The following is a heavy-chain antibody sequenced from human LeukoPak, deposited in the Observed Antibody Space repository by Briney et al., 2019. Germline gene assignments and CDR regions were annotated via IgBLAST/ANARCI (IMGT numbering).Heavy chain of an antibody. J-gene: IGHJ4*01. Sequence: GGSLRVSCAASGFTFSSYWMHWVRQAPGKGLVWVSRIQSDGSSTTYADSVKGRFTISRDNAKNTVYLQMNSLRVEDTAVYYCARDCGSGGCDYWGQGTLVTVSS. D-gene: IGHD2-15*01. CDR2: IQSDGSST. CDR3: ARDCGSGGCDY. V-gene: IGHV3-74*01. CDR1: GFTFSSYW.